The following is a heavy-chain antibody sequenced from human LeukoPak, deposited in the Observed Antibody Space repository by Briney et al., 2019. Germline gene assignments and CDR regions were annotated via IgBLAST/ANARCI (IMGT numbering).Heavy chain of an antibody. D-gene: IGHD3-10*01. CDR3: ARDRYGSGGVDY. CDR2: IYYSGST. J-gene: IGHJ4*02. V-gene: IGHV4-59*12. Sequence: SETLSLTCTVSGGSISSYYWSWIRQPPGKGLEWIGSIYYSGSTYYNPSLKSRVTISVDTSKNQFSLKLSSVTAADTAVYYCARDRYGSGGVDYWGQGTLVTVSS. CDR1: GGSISSYY.